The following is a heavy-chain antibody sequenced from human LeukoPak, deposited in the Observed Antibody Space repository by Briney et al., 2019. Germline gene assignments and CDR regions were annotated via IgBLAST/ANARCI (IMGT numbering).Heavy chain of an antibody. D-gene: IGHD3-22*01. CDR2: IYYSGST. J-gene: IGHJ4*02. Sequence: PSETPSLTCTVSGGSISSGDYYWSWISQPPGKGLEWIGYIYYSGSTYYNPSLKSRVTISVDTSKNQFSLKLSSVTAADTAVYYCARNYYDSSGYPALRYWGQGTLVTVSS. CDR3: ARNYYDSSGYPALRY. V-gene: IGHV4-30-4*01. CDR1: GGSISSGDYY.